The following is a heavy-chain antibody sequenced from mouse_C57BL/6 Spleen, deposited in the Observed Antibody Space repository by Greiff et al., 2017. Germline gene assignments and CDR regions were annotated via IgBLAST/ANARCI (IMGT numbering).Heavy chain of an antibody. Sequence: EVKLVESGGGLVQPGGSLSLSCAASGFTFTDYYMSWVRQPPGKALEWLGFIRNKANGYTTEYSASVKGRFTISRDNSQSILYLQMNALRAEDSATYYCARYTGIPYFDNWGQGTTLTVSS. J-gene: IGHJ2*01. CDR3: ARYTGIPYFDN. V-gene: IGHV7-3*01. CDR1: GFTFTDYY. CDR2: IRNKANGYTT.